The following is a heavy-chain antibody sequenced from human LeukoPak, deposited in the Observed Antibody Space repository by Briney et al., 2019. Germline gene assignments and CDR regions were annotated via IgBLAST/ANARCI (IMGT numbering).Heavy chain of an antibody. J-gene: IGHJ6*02. CDR2: IYSGGST. Sequence: GGSLRLSCAASGFTVSSNYMSWVRQAPGKGLEWVSVIYSGGSTYYADSVKGRFTISRDNSKDTLYLQMNSLRAEDTAVYYCARDRPSDYYGMDVWGQGTTVTVSS. V-gene: IGHV3-53*01. CDR3: ARDRPSDYYGMDV. CDR1: GFTVSSNY.